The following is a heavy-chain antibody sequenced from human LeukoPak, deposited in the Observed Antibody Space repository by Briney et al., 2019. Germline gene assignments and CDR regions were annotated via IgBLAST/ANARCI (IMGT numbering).Heavy chain of an antibody. Sequence: SGPTLVNPTQTLTLTCTFSGFSLSTSGVGVGWIRQPPGKALEWLALIYWDDDKRYSPSLKSRLTITKDTSKNQVVLTMTNMDHVDTATYYCAHRREYYYGSRSYYNVGTYDAFDIWGQGTMVTVSS. J-gene: IGHJ3*02. CDR3: AHRREYYYGSRSYYNVGTYDAFDI. D-gene: IGHD3-10*01. V-gene: IGHV2-5*02. CDR1: GFSLSTSGVG. CDR2: IYWDDDK.